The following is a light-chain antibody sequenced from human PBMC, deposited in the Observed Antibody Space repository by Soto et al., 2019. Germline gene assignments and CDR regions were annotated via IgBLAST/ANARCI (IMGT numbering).Light chain of an antibody. CDR3: QSYDSSLSGWV. CDR2: GNS. CDR1: SSNIGAGYD. J-gene: IGLJ3*02. Sequence: QLVLTQPPSVSGAPGQRVTISCTGSSSNIGAGYDVHWYQQLPGTAPKLLIYGNSNRPSGVPDRFSGSKSGTSASLAITGLQAEDEADYYCQSYDSSLSGWVFGGGTKPPS. V-gene: IGLV1-40*01.